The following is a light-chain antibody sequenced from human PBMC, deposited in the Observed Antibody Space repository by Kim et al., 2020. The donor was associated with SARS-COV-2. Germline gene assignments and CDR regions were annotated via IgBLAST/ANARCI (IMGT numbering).Light chain of an antibody. Sequence: QSVLTQPPSVSGVPGQRVTISCTGNRSNIGAGYDVNWYQQLPGTAPKLLLYGNKIRPSGVPDRFSGSKSGTSASLAITGLQAEDEADYYCQSYDSSLSGVVFGGGTQLTVL. J-gene: IGLJ2*01. V-gene: IGLV1-40*01. CDR1: RSNIGAGYD. CDR3: QSYDSSLSGVV. CDR2: GNK.